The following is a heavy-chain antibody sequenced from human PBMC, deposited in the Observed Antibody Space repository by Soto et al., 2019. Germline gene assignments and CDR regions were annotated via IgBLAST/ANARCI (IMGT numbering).Heavy chain of an antibody. Sequence: PGGSLRLSCAASGFTFSSYGMHWVRQAPGKGLEWVAVISYDGSNKYYADSVKGRFTISRDNSKNTLYLQMNSLRAEDTAVYYCAKAGHRPYDDSSGSLDYWGQGTLVTVSS. D-gene: IGHD3-22*01. J-gene: IGHJ4*02. CDR2: ISYDGSNK. CDR3: AKAGHRPYDDSSGSLDY. CDR1: GFTFSSYG. V-gene: IGHV3-30*18.